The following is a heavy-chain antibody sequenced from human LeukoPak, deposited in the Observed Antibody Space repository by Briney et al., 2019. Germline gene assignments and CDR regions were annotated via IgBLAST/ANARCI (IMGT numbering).Heavy chain of an antibody. J-gene: IGHJ4*02. V-gene: IGHV4-34*01. CDR1: GWSFSGYY. CDR3: ARVGSSGYSYGLDFDY. CDR2: INHSGST. Sequence: SETLSLTCAVYGWSFSGYYWSGIRQPPGKGLEWIGEINHSGSTNYNPSLKSRVTISVDTSKNQFSLKLSSVTAADTAVYYCARVGSSGYSYGLDFDYWGQGTLVTVSS. D-gene: IGHD5-18*01.